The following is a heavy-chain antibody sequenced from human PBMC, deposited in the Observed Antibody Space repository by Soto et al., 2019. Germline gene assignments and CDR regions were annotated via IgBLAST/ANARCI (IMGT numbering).Heavy chain of an antibody. V-gene: IGHV4-59*05. CDR1: GFTFSSYT. J-gene: IGHJ5*02. D-gene: IGHD1-26*01. CDR3: ATQEVGGSYVYTFDP. CDR2: IYYSGST. Sequence: GSLRLSCAASGFTFSSYTMNWVRQPPGKGLEWIGSIYYSGSTYYNPSLKSRVTISVDTSKNQFSLKLSSVTAADTAVYYCATQEVGGSYVYTFDPWGQGTLVTVSS.